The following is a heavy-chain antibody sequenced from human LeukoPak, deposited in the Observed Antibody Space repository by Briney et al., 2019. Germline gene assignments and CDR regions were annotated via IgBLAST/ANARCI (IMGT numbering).Heavy chain of an antibody. J-gene: IGHJ4*02. D-gene: IGHD2-2*01. CDR3: ASGVSSTSCYVDY. CDR2: ISTSSSYI. CDR1: GFTFSRYS. V-gene: IGHV3-21*01. Sequence: PGGSLRLSCAASGFTFSRYSMNWVRQAPGKGLEWVSSISTSSSYIYYGDSVKGRFTISRDNAKNSLYLQMNSLRAEDTAVYYCASGVSSTSCYVDYWGQGTLVTVSS.